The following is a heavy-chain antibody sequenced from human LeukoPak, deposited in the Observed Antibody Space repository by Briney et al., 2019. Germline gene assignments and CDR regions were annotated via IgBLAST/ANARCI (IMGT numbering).Heavy chain of an antibody. J-gene: IGHJ4*02. Sequence: GGSLRLPCAASGFTFSSYGMSWVRQAPGKGLEWVSAISGSGGSTYYADSVKGRFTISRDNSKNSLYLQMNSLRAEDTAVYYCARVQKSRKSVASAVDCWGQGTVVIVSS. V-gene: IGHV3-23*01. CDR1: GFTFSSYG. CDR3: ARVQKSRKSVASAVDC. D-gene: IGHD5-12*01. CDR2: ISGSGGST.